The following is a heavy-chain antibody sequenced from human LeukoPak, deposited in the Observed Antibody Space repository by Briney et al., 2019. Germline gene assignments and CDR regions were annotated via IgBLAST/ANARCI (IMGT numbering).Heavy chain of an antibody. CDR3: AKPAKTDYADY. CDR2: ISGSGGST. V-gene: IGHV3-23*01. J-gene: IGHJ4*02. Sequence: GGTLRLSCAASGFTFSSYGMSWVRQAPGKGLEWVSAISGSGGSTNYADSVKGRFTISRDNSKNTLYLQMNSLRAADTALYYCAKPAKTDYADYWGQGTLVTVSS. CDR1: GFTFSSYG. D-gene: IGHD1-14*01.